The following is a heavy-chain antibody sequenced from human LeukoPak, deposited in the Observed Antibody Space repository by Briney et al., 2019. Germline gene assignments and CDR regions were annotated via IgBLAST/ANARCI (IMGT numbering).Heavy chain of an antibody. V-gene: IGHV4-30-2*01. CDR1: GGSIGSGGYS. Sequence: SQTLSLTCAVSGGSIGSGGYSWSWIRQPPGKGLEWIGYIYHSGSTYYNPSLKSRVTISVDRSKNQFSLKLSSVTAADTAVYYCAGLGGGHSFYYYYYYMDVWGKGTTVTVSS. J-gene: IGHJ6*03. CDR3: AGLGGGHSFYYYYYYMDV. CDR2: IYHSGST. D-gene: IGHD4-23*01.